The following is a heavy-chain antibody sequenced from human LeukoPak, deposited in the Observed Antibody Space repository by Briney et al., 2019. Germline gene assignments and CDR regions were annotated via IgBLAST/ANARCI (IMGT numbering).Heavy chain of an antibody. CDR1: GFTSSSYW. CDR3: ARDRGSSGWYEFDS. D-gene: IGHD6-19*01. J-gene: IGHJ4*02. CDR2: IKQDGSEK. Sequence: SGGSLRLSCAASGFTSSSYWMSWVRQAPGKGLEWVANIKQDGSEKYYVDSVKGRFTISRDNAKNSLYLQMNNLRAEDTAVYYCARDRGSSGWYEFDSWGQGTLVTVSS. V-gene: IGHV3-7*01.